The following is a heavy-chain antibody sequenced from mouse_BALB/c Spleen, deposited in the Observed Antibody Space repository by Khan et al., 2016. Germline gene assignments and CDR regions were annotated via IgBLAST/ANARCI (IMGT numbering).Heavy chain of an antibody. CDR3: ARAGNTYTYWFFDV. CDR2: ISHGGRYT. V-gene: IGHV5-4*02. D-gene: IGHD1-1*01. J-gene: IGHJ1*01. CDR1: GFTFSDFY. Sequence: EVELVESGGGLVKPGGSLKLSCAASGFTFSDFYMYWLRQTPGKRLEWVATISHGGRYTYYPDSLKGRFTISRDNATNTLYLQLTSLKSEDTAIYFCARAGNTYTYWFFDVWGAGTPVSVSS.